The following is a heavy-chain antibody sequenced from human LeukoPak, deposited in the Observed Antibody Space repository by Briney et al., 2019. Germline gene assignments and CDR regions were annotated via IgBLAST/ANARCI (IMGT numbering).Heavy chain of an antibody. D-gene: IGHD3/OR15-3a*01. CDR2: IIPIFGTA. V-gene: IGHV1-69*01. J-gene: IGHJ6*03. CDR3: ARMYDFWSGYGYYYYYYMDV. CDR1: GGTFSSYA. Sequence: VASVKVSCKASGGTFSSYAISWVRRAPGQGLEWMGGIIPIFGTANYAQKFQGRVTITADESTSTAYMELSSLRSEDTAVYYCARMYDFWSGYGYYYYYYMDVWGKGTTVTVSS.